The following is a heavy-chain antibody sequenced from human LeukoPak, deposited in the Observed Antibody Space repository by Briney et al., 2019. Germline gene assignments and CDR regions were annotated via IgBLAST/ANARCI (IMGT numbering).Heavy chain of an antibody. D-gene: IGHD2-2*01. CDR1: GYTFTSYG. V-gene: IGHV1-18*01. CDR2: ISAYNGNT. J-gene: IGHJ4*02. Sequence: ASVKVSCKASGYTFTSYGISWVRQAPGQGLEWMGWISAYNGNTNYAQKLQGRVTMTTDTSTSTAYMELRSLRSDDTAVYYCARGQYCSSTSCYFLDYWGQGTLVTVSS. CDR3: ARGQYCSSTSCYFLDY.